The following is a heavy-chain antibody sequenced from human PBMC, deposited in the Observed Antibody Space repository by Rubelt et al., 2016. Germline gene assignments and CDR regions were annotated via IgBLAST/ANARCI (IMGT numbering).Heavy chain of an antibody. CDR3: ARSDIVATITDY. Sequence: EVQLVESGGGLVQPGGSLRLSCAASGFTFSSYEMNWVRQAPGKGLERVSYISSSGSNIYYAEPVKGRFPISRDNAKNSLYLQMNSLRAEDTAVYYCARSDIVATITDYWGQGTLVTVSS. CDR2: ISSSGSNI. D-gene: IGHD5-12*01. V-gene: IGHV3-48*03. J-gene: IGHJ4*02. CDR1: GFTFSSYE.